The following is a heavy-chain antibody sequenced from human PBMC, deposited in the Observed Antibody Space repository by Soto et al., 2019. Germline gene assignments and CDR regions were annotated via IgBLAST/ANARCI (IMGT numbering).Heavy chain of an antibody. Sequence: ASVKVSCKASGYTFTSYAMHWVRQAPGQRLEWMGWINAGNGKANYAQKFQGRVTITADESTSTAYMELSSLRSEDTAVYYCARAIRGYCSGGSCWGYYYYYGMDVWGQGTTVTVSS. CDR2: INAGNGKA. J-gene: IGHJ6*02. D-gene: IGHD2-15*01. CDR3: ARAIRGYCSGGSCWGYYYYYGMDV. CDR1: GYTFTSYA. V-gene: IGHV1-3*01.